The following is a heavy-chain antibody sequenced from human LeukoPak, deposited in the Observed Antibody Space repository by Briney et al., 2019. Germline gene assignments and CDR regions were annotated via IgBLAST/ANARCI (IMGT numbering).Heavy chain of an antibody. V-gene: IGHV3-23*01. CDR1: EFSFSTYD. Sequence: GGSLRLSCVGSEFSFSTYDMGWVRQTPGKGLEWVSAISTTGGYTEDADSVKGRSTISTDNSQNTLFLQMHSLRAEDTAVYYCAKKPATIKFPFDIWGQGTLVTVSP. CDR3: AKKPATIKFPFDI. J-gene: IGHJ4*02. CDR2: ISTTGGYT. D-gene: IGHD5-24*01.